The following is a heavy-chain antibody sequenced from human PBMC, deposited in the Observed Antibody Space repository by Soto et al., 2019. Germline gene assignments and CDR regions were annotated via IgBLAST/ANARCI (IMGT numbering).Heavy chain of an antibody. D-gene: IGHD3-16*01. CDR3: ARDQDSDNYVYAGSQEPYGMDV. CDR2: TIARFGSA. J-gene: IGHJ6*02. Sequence: GASVKVSCKASGGTFSSDFISWVRQAPGQGLEWVGWTIARFGSANFAQKFQGRVTITADRFTSTVYMELSSLTSEDTATYYCARDQDSDNYVYAGSQEPYGMDVWGQGTTVTVSS. CDR1: GGTFSSDF. V-gene: IGHV1-69*06.